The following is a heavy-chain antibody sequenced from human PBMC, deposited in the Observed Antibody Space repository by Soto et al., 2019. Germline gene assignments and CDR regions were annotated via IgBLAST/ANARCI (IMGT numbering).Heavy chain of an antibody. D-gene: IGHD2-15*01. CDR3: PKGAYCSGGSCYSGARYYYCGMDV. Sequence: PGGSLRLSCAASGFTFSSYAMSWVRQAPGKGLEWVSAISGSGGSTYYADSVKGRFTISRDNSKNTLYLQMNSLRAEDTAVYYCPKGAYCSGGSCYSGARYYYCGMDVWGQATTVTVSS. V-gene: IGHV3-23*01. CDR2: ISGSGGST. CDR1: GFTFSSYA. J-gene: IGHJ6*02.